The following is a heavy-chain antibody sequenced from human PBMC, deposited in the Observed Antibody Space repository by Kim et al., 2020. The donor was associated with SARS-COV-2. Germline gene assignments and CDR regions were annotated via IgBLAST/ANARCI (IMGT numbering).Heavy chain of an antibody. CDR2: ISSSGSTI. D-gene: IGHD2-15*01. V-gene: IGHV3-48*03. J-gene: IGHJ6*02. CDR3: ARDRDIYGMDV. CDR1: GFNFSSYE. Sequence: GGSLRLSCAASGFNFSSYEMNWVRQAPGKGLEWVSYISSSGSTIYYADSVKGRFTISRDNAKNSLYLQMNSLRAEDTAVYYCARDRDIYGMDVWGQGTTVTVSS.